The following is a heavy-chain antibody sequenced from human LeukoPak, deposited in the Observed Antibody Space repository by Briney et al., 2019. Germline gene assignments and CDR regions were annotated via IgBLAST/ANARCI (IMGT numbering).Heavy chain of an antibody. Sequence: GGSLRLSCAASGFAFSTYWMSWVRQAPGKGLEWVANIKQDGSVKQYVDSVKGRFTISRDNAKSSLYLHMNSLRAEDTAVYYCVAGDTFDMRGQGTTVTVSS. V-gene: IGHV3-7*01. CDR3: VAGDTFDM. J-gene: IGHJ3*02. CDR2: IKQDGSVK. D-gene: IGHD3-10*01. CDR1: GFAFSTYW.